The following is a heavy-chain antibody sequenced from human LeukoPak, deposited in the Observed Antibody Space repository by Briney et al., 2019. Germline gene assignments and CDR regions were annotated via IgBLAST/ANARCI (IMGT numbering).Heavy chain of an antibody. D-gene: IGHD5-12*01. CDR1: GYSFTSYW. J-gene: IGHJ3*02. V-gene: IGHV5-51*01. CDR3: ARTSLVPYSGNDDAFDI. CDR2: IYPGDSDT. Sequence: GESLKISCKSSGYSFTSYWIGWVRPMPGKGLEWMGIIYPGDSDTRYSPSFQGQVTISADKSISTAYLQWSSLKASDTAMYYCARTSLVPYSGNDDAFDIWGQGTMVTVSS.